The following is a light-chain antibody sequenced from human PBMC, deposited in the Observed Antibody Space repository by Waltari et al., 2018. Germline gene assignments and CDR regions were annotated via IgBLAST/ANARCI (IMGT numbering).Light chain of an antibody. CDR2: DTS. CDR3: QQRRDWPLT. CDR1: QSVTNY. Sequence: VLTQSPAILSLSPGERASLSCRASQSVTNYLAWYQPKPGQAPRLLIYDTSHRATGIPARFSGSAFGTDFTLTISSLDPEDFAVYYCQQRRDWPLTFGGGTKVEIK. V-gene: IGKV3-11*01. J-gene: IGKJ4*01.